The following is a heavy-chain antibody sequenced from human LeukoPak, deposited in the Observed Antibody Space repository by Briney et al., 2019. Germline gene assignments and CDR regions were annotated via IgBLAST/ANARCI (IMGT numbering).Heavy chain of an antibody. CDR1: GFTFTSYW. CDR3: ARDGPFRFLEWFRSDH. J-gene: IGHJ4*02. CDR2: IKQDGSDK. D-gene: IGHD3-3*01. Sequence: PGGSLRLSCAASGFTFTSYWMSWVRQAPGKGLEWVANIKQDGSDKYYVDSVKGRFTISRDNAKNSLYLQMNSLRVEDTAVYYCARDGPFRFLEWFRSDHWGQGKLVTVSS. V-gene: IGHV3-7*01.